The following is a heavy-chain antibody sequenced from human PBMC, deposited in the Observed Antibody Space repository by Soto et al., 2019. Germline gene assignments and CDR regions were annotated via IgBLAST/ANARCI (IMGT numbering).Heavy chain of an antibody. CDR2: IYYSGST. J-gene: IGHJ4*02. V-gene: IGHV4-31*03. CDR3: AVARGSSLL. D-gene: IGHD2-2*01. CDR1: GGSISSGGYY. Sequence: QVQLQESGPGLVKPSQTLSLTCTVSGGSISSGGYYWSWIRQHPGKGLEWIGYIYYSGSTYYNPSLXXRXTXXVDTSKNPFSLKLSSVTAADTAVYYCAVARGSSLLWGQGTLVTVSS.